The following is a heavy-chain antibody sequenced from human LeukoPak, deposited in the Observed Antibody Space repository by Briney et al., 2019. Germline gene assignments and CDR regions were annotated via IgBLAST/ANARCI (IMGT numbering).Heavy chain of an antibody. CDR2: MHPGGVT. J-gene: IGHJ4*02. D-gene: IGHD5-18*01. V-gene: IGHV3-53*01. Sequence: PGGSLRLSCAASGFTVSLNFMNWVRQAPGTGLEWVSIMHPGGVTHYSDSVKGRFTISRDNSNNILYLQMNGLRAEDTAVYPCAGGRGYIIDYWGQGTLVTVSS. CDR3: AGGRGYIIDY. CDR1: GFTVSLNF.